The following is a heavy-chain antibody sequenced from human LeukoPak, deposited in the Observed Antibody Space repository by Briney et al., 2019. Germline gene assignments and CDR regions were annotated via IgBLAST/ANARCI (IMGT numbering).Heavy chain of an antibody. V-gene: IGHV1-8*03. Sequence: ASVKVSCKASGYTFTNYDINWVRQATGQGLEWLGWMNPNSGTTGYAQKFRGRVTITKSTSISTAYMELSRLRSDDTAVYYCARELIRITMVRGVNTDAFDIWGQGTMVTVSS. CDR2: MNPNSGTT. CDR1: GYTFTNYD. D-gene: IGHD3-10*01. J-gene: IGHJ3*02. CDR3: ARELIRITMVRGVNTDAFDI.